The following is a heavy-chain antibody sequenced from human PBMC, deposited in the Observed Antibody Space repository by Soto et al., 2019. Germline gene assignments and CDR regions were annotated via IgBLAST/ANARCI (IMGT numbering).Heavy chain of an antibody. CDR3: ARSYPYIVVVPAAMRSWFDP. V-gene: IGHV4-30-4*01. CDR2: IYYSGST. Sequence: SETLSLTCTVSGGSISSGDYYWSWIRQPPGKGLEWIGYIYYSGSTYYNPSLKSRVTISVDTSKNQFSLKLSSVTAADTAVYYCARSYPYIVVVPAAMRSWFDPWGQGTLVTVSS. J-gene: IGHJ5*02. D-gene: IGHD2-2*01. CDR1: GGSISSGDYY.